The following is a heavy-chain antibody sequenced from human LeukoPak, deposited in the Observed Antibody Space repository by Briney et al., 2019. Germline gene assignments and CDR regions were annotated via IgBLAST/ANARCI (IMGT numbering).Heavy chain of an antibody. CDR2: ISWNSASI. D-gene: IGHD6-19*01. CDR3: AKDIEYSSGWSAPCQH. Sequence: PAGSLTLSCAASAFTFDDYAMHWVRPGPGQGLEWCSGISWNSASIGYAYSVKVRFTINRAKAKNSLYLRMIRLRGEDTALYCCAKDIEYSSGWSAPCQHWGQGTLVSVSS. CDR1: AFTFDDYA. V-gene: IGHV3-9*01. J-gene: IGHJ1*01.